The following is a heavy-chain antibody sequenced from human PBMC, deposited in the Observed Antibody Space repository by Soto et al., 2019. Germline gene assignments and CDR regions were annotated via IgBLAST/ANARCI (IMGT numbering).Heavy chain of an antibody. J-gene: IGHJ4*02. CDR3: AAFRYCSSTSCYNDGWFDY. D-gene: IGHD2-2*02. Sequence: PGGSLRLSCAASGFTVSSNYMSWVRQAPGKGLEWVSVIYSGGSTYYADSVKGRFTISRDNSKNTLYLQMNSLRAEDTAVYYCAAFRYCSSTSCYNDGWFDYWRQGTLVTVSS. CDR1: GFTVSSNY. CDR2: IYSGGST. V-gene: IGHV3-53*01.